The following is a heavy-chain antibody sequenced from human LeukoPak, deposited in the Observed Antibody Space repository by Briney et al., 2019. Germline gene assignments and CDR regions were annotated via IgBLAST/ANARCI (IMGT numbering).Heavy chain of an antibody. CDR1: GFTISSNY. Sequence: GGSLRLSCAASGFTISSNYMSWVRQAPGNGLEWVANIKQDGTEKYYVDSVKGRFTISRDNAQNSLYLQMNSLRAEDTAVYYCARGYGGVGYWGQGTLVTVSS. V-gene: IGHV3-7*04. CDR3: ARGYGGVGY. D-gene: IGHD4-23*01. J-gene: IGHJ4*02. CDR2: IKQDGTEK.